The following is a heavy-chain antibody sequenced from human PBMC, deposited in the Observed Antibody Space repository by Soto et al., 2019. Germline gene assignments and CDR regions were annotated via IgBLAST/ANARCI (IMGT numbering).Heavy chain of an antibody. CDR1: GGTINGYA. CDR3: ARGADHCSGGSCPMDV. J-gene: IGHJ6*02. V-gene: IGHV1-69*13. CDR2: IIPIFGTA. D-gene: IGHD2-15*01. Sequence: GAXVKVSCKASGGTINGYAISWVRQAPGQGLEWMGGIIPIFGTANYAQKFQGRVTITADESTSTAYMELSSLRSEDTAVYYCARGADHCSGGSCPMDVWGEGTTVT.